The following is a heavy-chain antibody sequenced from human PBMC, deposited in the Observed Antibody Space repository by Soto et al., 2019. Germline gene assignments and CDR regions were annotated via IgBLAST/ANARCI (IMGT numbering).Heavy chain of an antibody. D-gene: IGHD5-18*01. CDR2: IIPIFGTA. Sequence: GASVKVSCKASGGTFSSYAISWVRQAPGQGLEWMGGIIPIFGTANYAQKFQGRVTITADESTSTAYMELSSLRSEDTAVYYCARTIGYSYGAQFDYWGQGTLVTAPQ. V-gene: IGHV1-69*13. CDR1: GGTFSSYA. J-gene: IGHJ4*02. CDR3: ARTIGYSYGAQFDY.